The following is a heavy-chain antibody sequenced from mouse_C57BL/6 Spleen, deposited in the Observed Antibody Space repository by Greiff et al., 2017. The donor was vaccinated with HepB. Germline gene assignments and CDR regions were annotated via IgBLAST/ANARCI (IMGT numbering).Heavy chain of an antibody. V-gene: IGHV1-82*01. Sequence: VQRVESGPELVKPGASVKISCKASGYAFSSSWMNWVKQRPGKGLEWIGRIYPGDGDTNYNGKFKGKATLTADKSSSTAYMQLSSLTSEDSAVYFCAEYDYDDPYAMDYWGQGTSVTVSS. J-gene: IGHJ4*01. D-gene: IGHD2-4*01. CDR2: IYPGDGDT. CDR1: GYAFSSSW. CDR3: AEYDYDDPYAMDY.